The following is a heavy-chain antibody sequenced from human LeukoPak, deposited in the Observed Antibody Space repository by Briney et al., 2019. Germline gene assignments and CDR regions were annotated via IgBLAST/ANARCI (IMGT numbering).Heavy chain of an antibody. D-gene: IGHD6-19*01. CDR2: IRYDGSNK. Sequence: GGSLRLSCAASGFTFSSYGMHWVRQAPGKGLEWVAFIRYDGSNKYYADSVKGRFTISRDNSKNTLYLQMNSLRAEDTAVYYCAKDFFRVAVAGTFFDYWGQGTLVTVSS. CDR1: GFTFSSYG. CDR3: AKDFFRVAVAGTFFDY. V-gene: IGHV3-30*02. J-gene: IGHJ4*02.